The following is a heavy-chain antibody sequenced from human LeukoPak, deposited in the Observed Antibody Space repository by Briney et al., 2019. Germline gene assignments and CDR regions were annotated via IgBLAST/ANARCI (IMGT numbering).Heavy chain of an antibody. Sequence: ASVKVPCRSSGYTFTGYYIHWVRQAPGQGLEWMGRINPNSGDTNYAQKFQGRVTMTRDTSISTAYMDLSRLRSDDTAVYYCARARSSISVADLDSWGQGTLVPVSS. CDR2: INPNSGDT. D-gene: IGHD6-19*01. V-gene: IGHV1-2*06. J-gene: IGHJ4*02. CDR3: ARARSSISVADLDS. CDR1: GYTFTGYY.